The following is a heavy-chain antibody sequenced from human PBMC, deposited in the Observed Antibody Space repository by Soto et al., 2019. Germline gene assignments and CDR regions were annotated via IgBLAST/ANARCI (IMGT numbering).Heavy chain of an antibody. Sequence: EVSLVETGGGLIHPGGSLRLSCAASGITVSGMFMNWVRQAPGKGLEWVSVIYPAGPTYYADSVKGRFTISRDNSKNTLFLQLNNLRAEDTAVYYCARDSDSGGLHYWGQGIRVTVSS. D-gene: IGHD6-19*01. CDR3: ARDSDSGGLHY. V-gene: IGHV3-53*02. CDR1: GITVSGMF. J-gene: IGHJ4*02. CDR2: IYPAGPT.